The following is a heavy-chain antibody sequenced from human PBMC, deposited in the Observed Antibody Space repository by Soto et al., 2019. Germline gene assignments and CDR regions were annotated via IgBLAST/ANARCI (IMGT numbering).Heavy chain of an antibody. CDR1: GFTFSSYA. Sequence: GGSLRLSCAASGFTFSSYAMHWVRQAPGKGLEWVAVISYNGSNKYYADSVKGRFTISRDNSKNTLYLQMNSLKTEVTAVYYCTTAARVREVGSYWLYYYGMDVWGQGTTVTVSS. J-gene: IGHJ6*02. D-gene: IGHD1-26*01. CDR2: ISYNGSNK. V-gene: IGHV3-30-3*01. CDR3: TTAARVREVGSYWLYYYGMDV.